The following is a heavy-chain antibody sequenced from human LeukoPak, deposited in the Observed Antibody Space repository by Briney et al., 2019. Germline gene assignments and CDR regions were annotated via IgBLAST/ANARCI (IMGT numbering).Heavy chain of an antibody. V-gene: IGHV2-70*17. J-gene: IGHJ3*02. Sequence: SGPALVKPTQTLTLTCTFSGFSLRTSGICVSWVRQPPGKALEWLARIDWDGDEFYNTSLKTRLTISKDTSKSQVVLTMTNMDPVDTATYYCARLWEELSAFDIWGQGTMVTVSS. D-gene: IGHD1-26*01. CDR1: GFSLRTSGIC. CDR3: ARLWEELSAFDI. CDR2: IDWDGDE.